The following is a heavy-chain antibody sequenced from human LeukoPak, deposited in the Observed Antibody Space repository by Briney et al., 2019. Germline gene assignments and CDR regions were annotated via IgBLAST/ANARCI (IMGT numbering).Heavy chain of an antibody. J-gene: IGHJ4*02. CDR2: ISSSSSTI. CDR3: ARDQRFAFDY. D-gene: IGHD3-3*01. Sequence: GGSLRLSCAASGFTFSSYSMNWVRQAPGKGLEWVSYISSSSSTIYYADSVKGRFTISRDNAKNSLYLHMNGLRDDDTAVYYCARDQRFAFDYWGQRLLVPVSS. CDR1: GFTFSSYS. V-gene: IGHV3-48*02.